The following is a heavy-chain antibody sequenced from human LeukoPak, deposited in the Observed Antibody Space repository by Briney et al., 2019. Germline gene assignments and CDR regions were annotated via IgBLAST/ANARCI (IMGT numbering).Heavy chain of an antibody. CDR1: GGSFSGYY. J-gene: IGHJ4*02. D-gene: IGHD6-13*01. CDR3: ARGRYLTTSGGAAAGFLDY. CDR2: INHSGST. V-gene: IGHV4-34*01. Sequence: SETLSLTCAVSGGSFSGYYWNWIRQSPGKGLEWIGEINHSGSTHYNPSLKSRVTISVDTSQKQFSLRLTSVTAADTAVYYCARGRYLTTSGGAAAGFLDYWGQGSLVTVSS.